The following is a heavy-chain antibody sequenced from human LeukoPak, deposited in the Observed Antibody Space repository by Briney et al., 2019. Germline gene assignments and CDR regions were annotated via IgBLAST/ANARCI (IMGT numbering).Heavy chain of an antibody. V-gene: IGHV3-21*01. CDR3: ARAGYSRDGYDDAFDI. Sequence: PGGSLRLSCAASGFTFSSYEMNWVRQAPGKGLEWVSSISSSSSYIYYADSVKGRFTISRDNAKNSLYLQMNSLRAEDTAVYYCARAGYSRDGYDDAFDIWGQGTMVTVSS. CDR2: ISSSSSYI. J-gene: IGHJ3*02. CDR1: GFTFSSYE. D-gene: IGHD5-24*01.